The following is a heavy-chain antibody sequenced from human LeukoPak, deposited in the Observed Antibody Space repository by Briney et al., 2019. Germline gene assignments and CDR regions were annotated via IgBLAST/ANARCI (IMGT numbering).Heavy chain of an antibody. Sequence: SETLSVTCTVSGGSMNNFYCSWIRQPPGKGLEWIGYIYYSGSTNYNPSLKSRVTISVDTSKNQFSLKLSSVTAADTAVYYCARQGDYWGQGTLVTVSS. CDR1: GGSMNNFY. J-gene: IGHJ4*02. CDR3: ARQGDY. V-gene: IGHV4-59*08. CDR2: IYYSGST.